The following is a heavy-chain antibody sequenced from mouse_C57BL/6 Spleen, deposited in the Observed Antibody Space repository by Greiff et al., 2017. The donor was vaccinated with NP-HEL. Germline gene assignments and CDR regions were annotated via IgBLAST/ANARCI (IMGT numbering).Heavy chain of an antibody. V-gene: IGHV1-5*01. D-gene: IGHD2-2*01. J-gene: IGHJ3*01. CDR3: TRSTAMVTTAWFAY. CDR2: IYPGNSDN. CDR1: GYTFTSYW. Sequence: VQLQQSGTVLARPGASVKMSCKTSGYTFTSYWMHWVKQRPGQGLEWIGAIYPGNSDNSYNQKFKGKAKLTAVTSASTAYMELSSLTNENSAVYYCTRSTAMVTTAWFAYWGQGTLVTVSA.